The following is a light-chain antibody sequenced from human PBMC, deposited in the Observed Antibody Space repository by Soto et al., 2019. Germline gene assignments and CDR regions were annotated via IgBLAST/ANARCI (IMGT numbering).Light chain of an antibody. CDR3: QQDGSSPLT. CDR2: DAS. J-gene: IGKJ4*01. V-gene: IGKV3-20*01. Sequence: EIVLTQSPGTLSLSPGERATLSCRASQSVRSNYLAWYQQKPGQAPRFLIYDASSRATGIPDRFSGSASGTDFTLTSSRLEPEDLAVYYCQQDGSSPLTFGGGTKVEIK. CDR1: QSVRSNY.